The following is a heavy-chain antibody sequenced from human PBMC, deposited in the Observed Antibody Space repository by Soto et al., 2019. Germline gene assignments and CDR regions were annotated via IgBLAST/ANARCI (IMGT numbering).Heavy chain of an antibody. CDR2: ISSSSSYI. V-gene: IGHV3-21*01. Sequence: PGGSLRLSCAASGFTFSSYGMSWVRQAPGKGLEWVSSISSSSSYIYYADSVKGRFTISRDNAKNSLYLQMNSLRAEDTAVYYCARDVAAAGTGVYFDYWGQGTLVTVS. J-gene: IGHJ4*02. CDR3: ARDVAAAGTGVYFDY. CDR1: GFTFSSYG. D-gene: IGHD6-13*01.